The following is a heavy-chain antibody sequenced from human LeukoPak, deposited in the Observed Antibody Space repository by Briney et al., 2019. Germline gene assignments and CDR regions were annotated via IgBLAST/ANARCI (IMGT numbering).Heavy chain of an antibody. J-gene: IGHJ4*02. V-gene: IGHV3-30*03. D-gene: IGHD3-22*01. CDR1: ETTFGQFA. CDR2: TSNDGNKE. Sequence: GGSLRLSCAASETTFGQFAMYWVRHVPGKGLEWVASTSNDGNKEYYADSVKGRFTVSRDNSKNTLYLQMNSLRAEDTAVYYCARSLGYYDYWGQGTLVTVSS. CDR3: ARSLGYYDY.